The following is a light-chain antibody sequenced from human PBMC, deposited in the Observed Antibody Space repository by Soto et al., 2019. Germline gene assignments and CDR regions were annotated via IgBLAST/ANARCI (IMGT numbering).Light chain of an antibody. CDR3: QQRSNWIN. CDR1: QSVSSY. CDR2: DAS. Sequence: EIVLTQSPATLSLSPGERATLSCRASQSVSSYLAWYQQKPGQAPRLLIYDASNRATGIPARFSGSGSGTDFTLTISSLDPEDFAVYFCQQRSNWINFGQGTRLEIK. J-gene: IGKJ5*01. V-gene: IGKV3-11*01.